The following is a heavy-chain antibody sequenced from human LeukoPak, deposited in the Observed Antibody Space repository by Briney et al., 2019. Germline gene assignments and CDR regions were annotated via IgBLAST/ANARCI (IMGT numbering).Heavy chain of an antibody. V-gene: IGHV4-31*03. CDR3: ARASRGIAAAGWIDY. CDR2: IYYSGGT. CDR1: GGSISSGGYY. D-gene: IGHD6-13*01. J-gene: IGHJ4*02. Sequence: SETLSLTCTVSGGSISSGGYYWSWICQHPGKGLEWIGYIYYSGGTYYNPSLKSRVTISVDTSKNQFSLKLSSVTAADTAVYYCARASRGIAAAGWIDYWGQGTLVTVSS.